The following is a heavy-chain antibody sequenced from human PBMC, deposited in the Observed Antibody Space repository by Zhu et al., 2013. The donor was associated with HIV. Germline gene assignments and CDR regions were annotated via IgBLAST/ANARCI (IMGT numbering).Heavy chain of an antibody. Sequence: QVHLVQSGAEVKKPGASVKVSCKTSGYTFTGYYLHWVRQAPGQGLEWVGCINPNTGGTKYAQKFQGRVAMTRDTSISTAYMELSRLRSDDTAVYYCARDFDFWSGYYTGDMDVWGQGTTVTVSS. V-gene: IGHV1-2*02. D-gene: IGHD3-3*01. CDR1: GYTFTGYY. CDR2: INPNTGGT. CDR3: ARDFDFWSGYYTGDMDV. J-gene: IGHJ6*02.